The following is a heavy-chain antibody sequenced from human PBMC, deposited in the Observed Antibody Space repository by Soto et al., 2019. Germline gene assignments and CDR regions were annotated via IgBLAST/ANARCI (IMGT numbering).Heavy chain of an antibody. Sequence: SETLSLTCTVSGGSISSGDYYWSWIRQPPGKGLEWIGYIYYSGSTYYNPSLKSRVTISVDTSKNQFSLKLSSVTAADTAVYYCARVLWFGENWFDPWGQGTLVTVSS. D-gene: IGHD3-10*01. V-gene: IGHV4-30-4*01. J-gene: IGHJ5*02. CDR3: ARVLWFGENWFDP. CDR1: GGSISSGDYY. CDR2: IYYSGST.